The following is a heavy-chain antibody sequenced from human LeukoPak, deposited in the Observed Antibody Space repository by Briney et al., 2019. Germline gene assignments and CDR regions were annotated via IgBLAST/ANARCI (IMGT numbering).Heavy chain of an antibody. V-gene: IGHV1-18*01. CDR3: ARTSRWAYSGFDQIYFDP. J-gene: IGHJ5*02. Sequence: ASVKVSCKASGYTFTSSGISWVRQAPGQGLEWMEWISAYSGATNYPQRLQGRVTMTTDTSTSTAYMELRSLRSDDTAVYYCARTSRWAYSGFDQIYFDPWGQGTLVTVSS. CDR2: ISAYSGAT. D-gene: IGHD5-12*01. CDR1: GYTFTSSG.